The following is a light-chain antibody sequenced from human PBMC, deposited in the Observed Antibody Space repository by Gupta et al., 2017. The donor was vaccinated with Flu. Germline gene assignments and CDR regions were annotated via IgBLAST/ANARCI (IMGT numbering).Light chain of an antibody. V-gene: IGKV2-28*01. CDR2: LGS. CDR1: QSLLHSNGYNY. Sequence: VTPGEPASISCRSSQSLLHSNGYNYLDWYLQKPGQSPQLLIYLGSNRASGVPDRFSGSGSGTDFTLKISRVEVEDVGVYYCMQALQTPRTFGQGTKVEIK. J-gene: IGKJ1*01. CDR3: MQALQTPRT.